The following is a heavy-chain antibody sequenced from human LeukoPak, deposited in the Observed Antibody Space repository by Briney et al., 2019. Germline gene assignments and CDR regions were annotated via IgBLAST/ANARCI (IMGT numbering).Heavy chain of an antibody. V-gene: IGHV4-30-2*01. Sequence: SETLSLTCGVSGGSITSDTCYWSWIRQPPGKGLEWIGYILHSGSSYYNPSLNSRVTISIDTSKNQFSLKLNSVTAADTAVYYCAKTRNFWSAYFDYWGQGTLVTVSS. D-gene: IGHD3-3*01. CDR2: ILHSGSS. J-gene: IGHJ4*02. CDR1: GGSITSDTCY. CDR3: AKTRNFWSAYFDY.